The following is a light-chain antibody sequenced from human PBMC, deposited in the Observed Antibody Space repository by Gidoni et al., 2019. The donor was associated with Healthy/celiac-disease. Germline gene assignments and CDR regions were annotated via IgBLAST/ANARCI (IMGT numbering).Light chain of an antibody. Sequence: QSVLTQSPSASGTPVQRVTISCSGSSSHIGGNTVNWYQHLPGTAPKLLIYSTNQRPSGVPDRFSSSKSGTSASLAISGLQSEDEADYYCAVWDDSLSGVVFGGGTKLTVL. J-gene: IGLJ2*01. CDR3: AVWDDSLSGVV. V-gene: IGLV1-44*01. CDR2: STN. CDR1: SSHIGGNT.